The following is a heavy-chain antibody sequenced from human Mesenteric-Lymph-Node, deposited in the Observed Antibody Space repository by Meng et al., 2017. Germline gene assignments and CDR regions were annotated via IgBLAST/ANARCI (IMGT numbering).Heavy chain of an antibody. CDR1: GFTFSSYS. J-gene: IGHJ2*01. CDR3: ARGVAPAGMLYWYFDL. CDR2: ISTSTSI. D-gene: IGHD6-13*01. Sequence: EVQLVESGGGLVQPGESLRLSCVASGFTFSSYSMNWVRQAPGKVLEWVSSISTSTSIYYADSAKGRFTISRYNAKNSLFLQMNSLRAEDTAVYYCARGVAPAGMLYWYFDLWGRGTLVTVSS. V-gene: IGHV3-21*01.